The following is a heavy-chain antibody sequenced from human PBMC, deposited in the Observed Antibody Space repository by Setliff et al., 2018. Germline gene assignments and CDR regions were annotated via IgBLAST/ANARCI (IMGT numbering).Heavy chain of an antibody. CDR3: VREYSGGGLT. CDR1: GYTFTSYG. Sequence: GASVKVSCKASGYTFTSYGFSWVRQAPGQGLEWTGRISVYNGNTNYGQKYQGRVAMTTDTSTNTVYMELRSLRSDDTAVYFCVREYSGGGLTWGQGTMVTVSS. V-gene: IGHV1-18*01. CDR2: ISVYNGNT. D-gene: IGHD1-26*01. J-gene: IGHJ3*01.